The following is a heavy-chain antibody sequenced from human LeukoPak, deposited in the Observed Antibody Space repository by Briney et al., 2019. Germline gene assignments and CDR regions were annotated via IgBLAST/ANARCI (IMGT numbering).Heavy chain of an antibody. CDR3: ARDVSGSSSWYVN. J-gene: IGHJ4*02. CDR2: IWYDGSNR. V-gene: IGHV3-33*01. D-gene: IGHD6-13*01. CDR1: GFTFSSYG. Sequence: PGRSLRLSCAASGFTFSSYGMHWVRQAPGKGLEWVGVIWYDGSNRYYADSVRGRFTISRDNSKNPLSLQMNSLNAEDTAVYYCARDVSGSSSWYVNWGQGTLVTVSS.